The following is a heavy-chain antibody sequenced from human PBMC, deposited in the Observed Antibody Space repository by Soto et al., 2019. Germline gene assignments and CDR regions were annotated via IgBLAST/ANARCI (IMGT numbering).Heavy chain of an antibody. Sequence: QVQLQESGPGLVKPSETLSLNCSVSGDAITRHYWSWIRQSPGKGLEWLGYFFHTGTALFNPSLRSRVSMSVETSKNQFSLKLASVIPADTAVYFCVRNYGGNSQFFDLWGRGTLGTVSS. J-gene: IGHJ2*01. CDR1: GDAITRHY. D-gene: IGHD4-17*01. CDR3: VRNYGGNSQFFDL. CDR2: FFHTGTA. V-gene: IGHV4-59*11.